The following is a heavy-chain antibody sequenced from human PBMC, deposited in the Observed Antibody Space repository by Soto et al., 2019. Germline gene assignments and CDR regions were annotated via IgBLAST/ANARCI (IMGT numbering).Heavy chain of an antibody. CDR3: AREEAISSSFEY. CDR1: GYTFTSYY. J-gene: IGHJ4*02. Sequence: QVQLVQSGAEVKKPGASVKVSCKASGYTFTSYYMHWVRQAPGQGLEWMAIINPTDGSTRYAQKFPGRVGVTRDTSTSTVYMDLSSLRSEDTAVYYCAREEAISSSFEYWGQGTLVTVSS. CDR2: INPTDGST. V-gene: IGHV1-46*01. D-gene: IGHD6-6*01.